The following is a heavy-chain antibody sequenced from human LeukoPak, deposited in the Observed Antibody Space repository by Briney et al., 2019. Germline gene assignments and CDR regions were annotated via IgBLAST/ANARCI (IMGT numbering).Heavy chain of an antibody. CDR2: ISDRGSTT. D-gene: IGHD1-1*01. J-gene: IGHJ4*02. CDR3: AKVYVWNEYYFDY. V-gene: IGHV3-23*01. CDR1: GFTLTTYW. Sequence: TGGSLRLSCAASGFTLTTYWMSWVRQAPGKGLEWVSGISDRGSTTYYADSVKGRFTISRDNSKNTLYLQMNSLRAEDTAVYYCAKVYVWNEYYFDYWGQGTLVTVSS.